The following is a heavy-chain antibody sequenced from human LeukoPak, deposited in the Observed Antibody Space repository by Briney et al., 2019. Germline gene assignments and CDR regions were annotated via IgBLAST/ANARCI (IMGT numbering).Heavy chain of an antibody. CDR3: ARVIAVTGTNHFDY. V-gene: IGHV1-18*01. CDR2: ISAYNGNT. D-gene: IGHD6-19*01. CDR1: GYTFTSNG. Sequence: VASVKVSCKASGYTFTSNGITWVRQAPGQGLEWMGWISAYNGNTNYAQKLQGRVTMTRDTSTNTVYMELRSLTSDDTAVYYCARVIAVTGTNHFDYWGQGTLVTASS. J-gene: IGHJ4*02.